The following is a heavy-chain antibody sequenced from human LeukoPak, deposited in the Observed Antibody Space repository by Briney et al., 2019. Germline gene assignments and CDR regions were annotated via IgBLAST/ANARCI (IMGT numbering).Heavy chain of an antibody. V-gene: IGHV3-7*01. CDR1: GFTFSSYW. Sequence: PGGSLRLSCAASGFTFSSYWMSWVRQAPGKGLEWVANIKQDGSEKYYVDSVKGRFTISRDNAKNSLYLQMDSLRAEDTAVYYCARGPSTYYDVWSGYSGAFDIWGQGTMVTVSS. D-gene: IGHD3-3*01. J-gene: IGHJ3*02. CDR2: IKQDGSEK. CDR3: ARGPSTYYDVWSGYSGAFDI.